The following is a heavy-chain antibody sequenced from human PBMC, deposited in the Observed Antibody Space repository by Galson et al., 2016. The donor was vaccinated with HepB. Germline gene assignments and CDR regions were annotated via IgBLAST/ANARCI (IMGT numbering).Heavy chain of an antibody. J-gene: IGHJ4*02. V-gene: IGHV6-1*01. CDR1: GDSVSSSTAA. D-gene: IGHD2-15*01. CDR3: ARGVVATGFDY. CDR2: TYYRSRWIN. Sequence: CAISGDSVSSSTAAWNWIRQSPSRGLEWLGRTYYRSRWINEYTESVMGRMTISADTYKNQVSLHLNSVTPEDTAVYYCARGVVATGFDYWGQGALVTVSS.